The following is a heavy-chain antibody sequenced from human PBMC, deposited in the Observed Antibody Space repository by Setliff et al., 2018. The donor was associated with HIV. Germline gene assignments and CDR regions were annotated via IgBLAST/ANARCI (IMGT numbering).Heavy chain of an antibody. CDR3: LRQYRGSSTKDKIDY. CDR1: GTSITDNYYY. D-gene: IGHD2-2*01. V-gene: IGHV4-39*07. CDR2: VYFSGST. J-gene: IGHJ4*02. Sequence: SETLSLTCTVSGTSITDNYYYWGWVRQPPGMGLQWIGSVYFSGSTSYNSSLKSRVTISVDTATSHFSLKVTSVTAADTAVYFCLRQYRGSSTKDKIDYWGQGTLVTVSS.